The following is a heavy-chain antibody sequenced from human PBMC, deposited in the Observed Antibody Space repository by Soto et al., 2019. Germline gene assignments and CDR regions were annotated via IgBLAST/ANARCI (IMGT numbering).Heavy chain of an antibody. Sequence: HVLLVQSGPEVRKPGASVNVSCMASGDSFSKFGINWVRQAPGQGLEWMGWISGYSGQTNYAQKFQGRVTMTRDTSTTTAYMELMTLRSDDTAVYFCARDHSGPDWGQGTLVTVSS. CDR1: GDSFSKFG. CDR3: ARDHSGPD. J-gene: IGHJ4*02. CDR2: ISGYSGQT. V-gene: IGHV1-18*01. D-gene: IGHD6-25*01.